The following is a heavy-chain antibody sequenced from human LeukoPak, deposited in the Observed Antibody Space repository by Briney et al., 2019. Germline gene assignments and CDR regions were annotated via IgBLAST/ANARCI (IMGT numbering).Heavy chain of an antibody. J-gene: IGHJ6*03. CDR3: ARVERSSIFGVDYGYMDV. D-gene: IGHD3-3*01. V-gene: IGHV4-61*02. CDR1: GGSISSGSYY. Sequence: SQTLSLTCTVSGGSISSGSYYWSWIRQSAGKGLEWIGRIYTSGSTNYNPSLKSRVTMSVDTSKNQFSLKLSSVTAADTAVYYCARVERSSIFGVDYGYMDVWGKGTTVTVSS. CDR2: IYTSGST.